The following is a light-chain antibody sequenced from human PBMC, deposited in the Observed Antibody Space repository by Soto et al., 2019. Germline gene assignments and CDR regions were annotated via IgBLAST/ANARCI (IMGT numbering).Light chain of an antibody. CDR3: HQYYSTRQT. J-gene: IGKJ1*01. Sequence: IVMTQSPDSLAVSLGERATINCKSSQSVLLSSNNKNFLAWYQQKPGQPPKLLIYWASTRESGVPDRFSGSGAWTDFALTISSVQAEDVAVYYCHQYYSTRQTFGQGTKVEIK. CDR1: QSVLLSSNNKNF. CDR2: WAS. V-gene: IGKV4-1*01.